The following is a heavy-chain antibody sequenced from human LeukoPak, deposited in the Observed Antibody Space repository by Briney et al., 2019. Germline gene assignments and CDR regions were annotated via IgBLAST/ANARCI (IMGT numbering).Heavy chain of an antibody. CDR3: ATDRNSGKYYDY. J-gene: IGHJ4*02. CDR1: GLRFRNYG. CDR2: VYYDGSNQ. Sequence: GGSLRLSCVVSGLRFRNYGMHWVRQAPGKGLEWVAVVYYDGSNQYYADSVKGRFTVSRDNAKNTLYLQMDSLRAEDTAVYYCATDRNSGKYYDYWGQGTLVTVSS. D-gene: IGHD1-26*01. V-gene: IGHV3-33*01.